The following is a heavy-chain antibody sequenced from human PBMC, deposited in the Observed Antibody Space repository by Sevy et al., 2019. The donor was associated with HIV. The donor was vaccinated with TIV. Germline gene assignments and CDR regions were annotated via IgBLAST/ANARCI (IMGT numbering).Heavy chain of an antibody. V-gene: IGHV4-59*01. CDR2: FYYSKST. CDR1: GDSISNYY. Sequence: SETLSLTCTVSGDSISNYYWSWIRQPPGKGLEWIGYFYYSKSTNYNPSLKSRVTISVDTSKNQISLKLRSVTAEDTAVYYCARTSAYYYYGVDVWGQGTTVTVSS. CDR3: ARTSAYYYYGVDV. D-gene: IGHD2-2*01. J-gene: IGHJ6*02.